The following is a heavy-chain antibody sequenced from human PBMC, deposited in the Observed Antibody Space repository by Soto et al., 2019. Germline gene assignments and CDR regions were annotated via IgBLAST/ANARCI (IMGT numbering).Heavy chain of an antibody. Sequence: QVQLVESGGGVVQSGRSLRLSCAASGFTFSSYGMHWVRQAPGKGLEWVAVIWYDGSNKYYADSVKGRFTISRDNSKNTLYLQMDSLRAENTAVYYCERDLIGTGLLDYWGQGTLVTVSS. V-gene: IGHV3-33*01. CDR1: GFTFSSYG. CDR2: IWYDGSNK. CDR3: ERDLIGTGLLDY. D-gene: IGHD1-1*01. J-gene: IGHJ4*02.